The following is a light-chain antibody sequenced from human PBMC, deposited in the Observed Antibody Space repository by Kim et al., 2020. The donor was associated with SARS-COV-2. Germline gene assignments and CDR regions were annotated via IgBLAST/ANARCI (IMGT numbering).Light chain of an antibody. V-gene: IGKV3-11*01. CDR3: QQRRHYLT. J-gene: IGKJ4*01. Sequence: EIVLTQSPVTLSLSPGERATLSCRASESISVYLAWYQQRPGQPPRLLIFDGSIRATGIPARFSGSGSGTDFTLTISSLEPEDFAVYYCQQRRHYLTFGGGTKVDIK. CDR1: ESISVY. CDR2: DGS.